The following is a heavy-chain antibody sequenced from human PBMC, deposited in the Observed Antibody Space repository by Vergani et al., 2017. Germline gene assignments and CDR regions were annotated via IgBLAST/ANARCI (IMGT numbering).Heavy chain of an antibody. D-gene: IGHD2-15*01. V-gene: IGHV1-69*06. CDR2: IIPIFGTA. Sequence: QVQLVQSGAEVKKPGSSVKVSCKASGGTFSSYAISWVRQAPGQGLEWMGGIIPIFGTANYAQKFQGRVTITADKSTSTAYMELSSLRSEDTAVYYCARLEYCSGGSCYGGGYYYYGMDVWGQGTTVTVSS. J-gene: IGHJ6*02. CDR3: ARLEYCSGGSCYGGGYYYYGMDV. CDR1: GGTFSSYA.